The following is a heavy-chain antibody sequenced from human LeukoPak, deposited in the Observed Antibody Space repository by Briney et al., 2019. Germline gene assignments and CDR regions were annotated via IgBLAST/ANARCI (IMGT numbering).Heavy chain of an antibody. V-gene: IGHV3-7*03. CDR1: GFTFSSYA. D-gene: IGHD3-22*01. J-gene: IGHJ4*02. CDR2: IKQDGGEI. CDR3: ARDKGDYDTSGSLFVF. Sequence: GGSLRLSCAASGFTFSSYAMSWVRQVPRKGLEWVANIKQDGGEIYYVDSVKGRFTISRDNAKSLLYLQMNSLRAGDTAVYYCARDKGDYDTSGSLFVFGGQGTLVTVSS.